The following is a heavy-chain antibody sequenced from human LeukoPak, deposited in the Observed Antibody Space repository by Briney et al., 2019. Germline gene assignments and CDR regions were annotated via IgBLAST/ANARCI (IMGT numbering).Heavy chain of an antibody. CDR3: ARSLPRSRIAVPNRLLDARPRARGDAFDI. Sequence: PSETLSLTCTVSGGSISSYYWSWIRQPAGKGLEWIGRIYTSGSTNYNPSLKSRVTMSVDTSKNQFSLKLSSVTAADTAVYYCARSLPRSRIAVPNRLLDARPRARGDAFDIWGQGTMVTVSS. J-gene: IGHJ3*02. CDR2: IYTSGST. V-gene: IGHV4-4*07. D-gene: IGHD6-19*01. CDR1: GGSISSYY.